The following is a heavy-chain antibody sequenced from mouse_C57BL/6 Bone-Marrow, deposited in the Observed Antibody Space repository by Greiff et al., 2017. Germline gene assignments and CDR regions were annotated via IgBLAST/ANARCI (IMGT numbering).Heavy chain of an antibody. CDR2: IDPETGGT. J-gene: IGHJ2*01. D-gene: IGHD1-1*01. V-gene: IGHV1-15*01. CDR1: GYTFTDYE. Sequence: QVQLQQSGAELVRPGASVTLSCKASGYTFTDYEMHWVKQTPVHGLEWIGAIDPETGGTAYNQKFKGKAILTADKSSSTAYMELRSLTSEDSAVYYCTRERYYYGSSCYFGYWGQGTTLTVSS. CDR3: TRERYYYGSSCYFGY.